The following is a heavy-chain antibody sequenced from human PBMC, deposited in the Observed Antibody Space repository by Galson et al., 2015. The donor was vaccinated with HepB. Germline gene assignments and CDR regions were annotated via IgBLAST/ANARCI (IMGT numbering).Heavy chain of an antibody. D-gene: IGHD4/OR15-4a*01. CDR2: ISANSGNT. Sequence: SVKVSCKASGYTFTTNGISWVRQAPGQGLEWMGWISANSGNTKYAQNLQGRVTLTRDTSTSTAYLELRSLRSDGTAAYYCARDRDYRFDYWGQGTLVTVPS. CDR1: GYTFTTNG. V-gene: IGHV1-18*04. CDR3: ARDRDYRFDY. J-gene: IGHJ4*02.